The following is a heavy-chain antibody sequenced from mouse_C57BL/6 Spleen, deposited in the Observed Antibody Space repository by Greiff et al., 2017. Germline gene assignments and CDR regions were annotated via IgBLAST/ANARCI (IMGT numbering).Heavy chain of an antibody. Sequence: QVQLKQPGAELVMPGASVKLSCKASGYTFTSYWMHWVKQRPGQGLEWIGEIDPSDSYTNYNQKFKGKSTLTVDKSSSTAYMQLSSLTSEDSAVSYCARRPFFDYWGQGTTLTVSS. V-gene: IGHV1-69*01. CDR3: ARRPFFDY. CDR1: GYTFTSYW. J-gene: IGHJ2*01. CDR2: IDPSDSYT.